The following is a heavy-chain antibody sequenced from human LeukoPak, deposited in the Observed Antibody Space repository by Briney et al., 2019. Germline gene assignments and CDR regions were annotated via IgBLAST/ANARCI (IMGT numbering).Heavy chain of an antibody. Sequence: GGALRLSCAASGFTFSDYYMSWIREAPGKGLEGVSYISSIGSTIYYAVSVKGRFTISRDNANNSLYLQMNSLRAEDTAVYYCASGHSYGPNDYWGQGALVTVSS. CDR1: GFTFSDYY. J-gene: IGHJ4*02. V-gene: IGHV3-11*01. CDR2: ISSIGSTI. CDR3: ASGHSYGPNDY. D-gene: IGHD5-18*01.